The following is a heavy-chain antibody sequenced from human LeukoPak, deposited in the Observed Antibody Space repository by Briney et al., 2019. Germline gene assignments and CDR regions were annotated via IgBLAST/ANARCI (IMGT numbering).Heavy chain of an antibody. CDR2: INPNSGGT. CDR3: ARGQKMVAGKPLIY. Sequence: GASVKVSCKASGYTFTGYYMHWVRQAPGQGLEWMGWINPNSGGTSYAQKFQGRVTMTRDTSISTAYMELSRLRSDDTAVYYCARGQKMVAGKPLIYWGQGTLVTVSS. V-gene: IGHV1-2*02. CDR1: GYTFTGYY. J-gene: IGHJ4*02. D-gene: IGHD6-19*01.